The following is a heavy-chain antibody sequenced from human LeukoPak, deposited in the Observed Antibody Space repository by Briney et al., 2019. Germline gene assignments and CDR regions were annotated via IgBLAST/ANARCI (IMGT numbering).Heavy chain of an antibody. D-gene: IGHD3-3*02. V-gene: IGHV3-23*01. CDR3: AKAAFSRTSYFDY. J-gene: IGHJ4*02. Sequence: PGGSLRLSCAASGFTFSTYTVSWVRQAPGKGLEWVSAISGSGGNTYYADSVKGRFTISRDNSKNTLYLQMDSLRADDTAVYYCAKAAFSRTSYFDYWGQGTLVTASS. CDR1: GFTFSTYT. CDR2: ISGSGGNT.